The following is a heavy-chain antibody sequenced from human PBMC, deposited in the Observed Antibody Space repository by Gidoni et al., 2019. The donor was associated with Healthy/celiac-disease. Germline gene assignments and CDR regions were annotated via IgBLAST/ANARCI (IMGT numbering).Heavy chain of an antibody. CDR1: GFTFSSYG. Sequence: QVQLVESGGGVVQPGRSLRPSCAASGFTFSSYGMHWVRQAPGKGLEWVAVISYDGSNNYYADSVKGRFTISRDNSKNTLYLQMNSLRAEDTAVYYCAKDRWFGELLHYFDYWGQGTLVTVSS. CDR3: AKDRWFGELLHYFDY. J-gene: IGHJ4*02. D-gene: IGHD3-10*01. CDR2: ISYDGSNN. V-gene: IGHV3-30*18.